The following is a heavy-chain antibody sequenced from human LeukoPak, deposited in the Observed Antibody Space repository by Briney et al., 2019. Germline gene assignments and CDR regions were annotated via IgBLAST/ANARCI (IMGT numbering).Heavy chain of an antibody. CDR3: ARSSLRTYYYGSGSYYNCDY. CDR1: GCTFSSYA. Sequence: VASVKVSCKASGCTFSSYAISWVRQAPGQGLEWMGGIIPIFGTANYAQKFQGRVTITTDESTSTAYMELSSLRSEDTAVYSCARSSLRTYYYGSGSYYNCDYWGQGTLVTVSS. CDR2: IIPIFGTA. V-gene: IGHV1-69*05. D-gene: IGHD3-10*01. J-gene: IGHJ4*02.